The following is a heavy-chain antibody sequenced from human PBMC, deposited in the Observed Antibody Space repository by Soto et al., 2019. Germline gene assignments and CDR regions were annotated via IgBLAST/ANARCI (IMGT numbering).Heavy chain of an antibody. Sequence: TSETLSLTCTVSGGSISSSSYYWGWIRQPPGKGLEWIGSIYYSGSTYYNPSLKSRVTISVDTSKNQFSLKLSSVTAADTAVYYCASRVAKVQPHSFDYWGQGPLVTVSS. V-gene: IGHV4-39*01. J-gene: IGHJ4*02. CDR3: ASRVAKVQPHSFDY. D-gene: IGHD1-1*01. CDR1: GGSISSSSYY. CDR2: IYYSGST.